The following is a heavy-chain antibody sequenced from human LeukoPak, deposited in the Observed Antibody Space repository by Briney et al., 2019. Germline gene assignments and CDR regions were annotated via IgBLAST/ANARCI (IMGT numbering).Heavy chain of an antibody. CDR2: IYYSGST. Sequence: SETLSLTCAVFGGSFSDYYWTWIRQPPGKGLEWIGSIYYSGSTYYNPSLKSRVTISVDTSKNQFSLKLSSVTAADTAVYYCARRPLNYYDSSGYLLTFFDYWGQGTLVTVSS. CDR1: GGSFSDYY. J-gene: IGHJ4*02. CDR3: ARRPLNYYDSSGYLLTFFDY. V-gene: IGHV4-34*01. D-gene: IGHD3-22*01.